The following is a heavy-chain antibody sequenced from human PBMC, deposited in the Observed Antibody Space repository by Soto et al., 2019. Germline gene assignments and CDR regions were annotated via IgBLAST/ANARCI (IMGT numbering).Heavy chain of an antibody. CDR2: IWHDGKEK. CDR1: GFTFSNFG. V-gene: IGHV3-33*01. Sequence: QVQVVESGGGVVQPGRSLKLSCAASGFTFSNFGMHWVRQAPGKGLEWVAVIWHDGKEKYYADSAKGRSTSSRDNSKNTLYLQKNSLRAEDTAVYYCVSDPGQDEAMDYWGQGTLVTVSS. J-gene: IGHJ4*02. CDR3: VSDPGQDEAMDY.